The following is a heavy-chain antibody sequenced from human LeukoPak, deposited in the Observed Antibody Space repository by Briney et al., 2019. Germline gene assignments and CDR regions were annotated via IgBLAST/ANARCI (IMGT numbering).Heavy chain of an antibody. CDR2: IKSDGSAT. CDR3: AKPRSGWYVFDY. D-gene: IGHD6-19*01. Sequence: GGSLRLSCAASGFTFSTYWMHWVRQAPGKGLVWVSRIKSDGSATTYADFVKGRFTISRDNSKNTLYLQMNSLRAEDTAVYYCAKPRSGWYVFDYWGRGTLVTVSS. CDR1: GFTFSTYW. J-gene: IGHJ4*02. V-gene: IGHV3-74*03.